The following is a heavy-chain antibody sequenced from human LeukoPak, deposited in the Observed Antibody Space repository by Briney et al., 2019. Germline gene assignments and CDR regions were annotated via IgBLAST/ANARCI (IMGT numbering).Heavy chain of an antibody. J-gene: IGHJ4*02. CDR1: GFTFDDYA. Sequence: PGRSLRLSCAASGFTFDDYAMHWVRHAPGKGLEWVSGISWNSGSIGYADSVKGRFTISRDNAKNSLYLQMNSLRAEDTALYYCAKELAAAGTFDYWGQGTLVTVSS. V-gene: IGHV3-9*01. CDR2: ISWNSGSI. D-gene: IGHD6-13*01. CDR3: AKELAAAGTFDY.